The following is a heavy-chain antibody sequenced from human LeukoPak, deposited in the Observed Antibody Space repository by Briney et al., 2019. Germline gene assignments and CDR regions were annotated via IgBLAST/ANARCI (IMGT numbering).Heavy chain of an antibody. J-gene: IGHJ2*01. CDR2: ISAYNGNT. Sequence: ASVKVSCKVSGYTLTELSMHWVRQAPGQGLEWMGWISAYNGNTNYAQKLQGRVTMTTDTSTSAAYMELRSLRSDDTAVYYCARGGVLFPFGYWGRGTLVTVSS. CDR3: ARGGVLFPFGY. D-gene: IGHD2-21*01. CDR1: GYTLTELS. V-gene: IGHV1-18*01.